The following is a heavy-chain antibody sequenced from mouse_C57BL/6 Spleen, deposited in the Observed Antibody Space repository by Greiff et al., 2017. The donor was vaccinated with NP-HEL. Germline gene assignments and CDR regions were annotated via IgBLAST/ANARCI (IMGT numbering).Heavy chain of an antibody. J-gene: IGHJ3*01. Sequence: VKLVESEGGLVQPGSSMKLSCTASGFTFSDYYMAWVRQVPEKGLEWVANINYDGSSTYYLDSLKSRFIISRDNAKNILYLQMSSLKSEDTATYYCARGSAWFAYWGQGTLVTVSA. CDR1: GFTFSDYY. V-gene: IGHV5-16*01. D-gene: IGHD6-1*01. CDR2: INYDGSST. CDR3: ARGSAWFAY.